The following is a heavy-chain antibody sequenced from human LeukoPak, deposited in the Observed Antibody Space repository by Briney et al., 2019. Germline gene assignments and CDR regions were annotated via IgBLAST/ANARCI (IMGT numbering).Heavy chain of an antibody. CDR3: AKDLRWAVPAAIRNDY. CDR1: GFTFSSYA. J-gene: IGHJ4*02. V-gene: IGHV3-23*01. Sequence: GGSLRLSCAASGFTFSSYAMSWVRQAPGKGLEWVSAISGSGGSTYYADSVKGRFTISRDNSKNTLYLQMNSRRAEDTAVYYCAKDLRWAVPAAIRNDYWGQGPLVTVSS. CDR2: ISGSGGST. D-gene: IGHD2-2*02.